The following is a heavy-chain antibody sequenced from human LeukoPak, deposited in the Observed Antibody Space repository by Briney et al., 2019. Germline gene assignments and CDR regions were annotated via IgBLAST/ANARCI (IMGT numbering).Heavy chain of an antibody. Sequence: GGSLRLSCAASGFTVSSNYMSWVRKTPGKGLEWVASIKEDGSERQYVDSVKGRFSISRDNTKGSLFLQLNSLRAEDTAVYYCARDLGYCTNGACHTRFDYWGQGTLVTVSS. V-gene: IGHV3-7*03. D-gene: IGHD2-8*01. CDR3: ARDLGYCTNGACHTRFDY. J-gene: IGHJ4*02. CDR2: IKEDGSER. CDR1: GFTVSSNY.